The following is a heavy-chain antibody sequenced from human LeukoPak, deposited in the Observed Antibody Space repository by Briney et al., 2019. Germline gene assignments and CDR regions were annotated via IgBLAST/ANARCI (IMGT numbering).Heavy chain of an antibody. CDR1: GFTFSSYA. D-gene: IGHD5-24*01. V-gene: IGHV3-23*01. J-gene: IGHJ4*02. CDR2: ISGSGGST. CDR3: ARGDAHNLGSSI. Sequence: PGGSLRLSCAASGFTFSSYAMSWVRQAPGKGLEWVSAISGSGGSTYYADSVKGRFTISRDNSKNTLHLQMESLRFEDTAVYYCARGDAHNLGSSIGGQGTLVTVSS.